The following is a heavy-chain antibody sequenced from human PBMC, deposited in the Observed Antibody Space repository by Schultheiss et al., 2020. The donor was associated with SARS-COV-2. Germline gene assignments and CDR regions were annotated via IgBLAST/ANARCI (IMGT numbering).Heavy chain of an antibody. CDR1: GGSISGGGYY. CDR2: IYHSGST. V-gene: IGHV4-39*07. D-gene: IGHD2-8*01. J-gene: IGHJ6*02. Sequence: SETLSLTCTVSGGSISGGGYYWGWIRQPPGKGLEWIGSIYHSGSTYYNPSLKSRVTISVDTSKNQFSLKLTSVTAADTAVYFCARVSRRTNIYGLDVWGQGTTVTVSS. CDR3: ARVSRRTNIYGLDV.